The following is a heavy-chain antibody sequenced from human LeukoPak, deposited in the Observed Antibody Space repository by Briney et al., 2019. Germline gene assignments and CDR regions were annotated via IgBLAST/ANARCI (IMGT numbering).Heavy chain of an antibody. J-gene: IGHJ4*02. Sequence: ASVKVSCKASGYTFTSYGISWVRQAPGQGLEWMGWISAYNGNTNYAQKLQGRVTMTTDTSTSTAYMELRSLRSDDTAVYYCARWGKTYYDFWSGWSYFDYWGQGTLVTVSS. V-gene: IGHV1-18*01. CDR1: GYTFTSYG. CDR3: ARWGKTYYDFWSGWSYFDY. CDR2: ISAYNGNT. D-gene: IGHD3-3*01.